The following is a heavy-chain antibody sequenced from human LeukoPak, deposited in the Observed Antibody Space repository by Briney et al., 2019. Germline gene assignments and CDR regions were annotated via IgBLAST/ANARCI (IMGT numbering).Heavy chain of an antibody. V-gene: IGHV3-74*01. J-gene: IGHJ4*02. CDR3: AKARPYYDSSGFDY. CDR1: GFTFSSNW. D-gene: IGHD3-22*01. Sequence: GGSLRLSCAASGFTFSSNWMHWVRQAPGKGLVWVSRINEDGSTTNYADSVKGRFTISRDNSKNTLYLQMNSLRAEDTAVYYCAKARPYYDSSGFDYWGQGTLVTVSS. CDR2: INEDGSTT.